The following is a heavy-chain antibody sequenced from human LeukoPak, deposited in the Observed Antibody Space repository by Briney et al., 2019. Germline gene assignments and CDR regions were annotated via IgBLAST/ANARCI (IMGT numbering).Heavy chain of an antibody. J-gene: IGHJ4*01. Sequence: GASLRLSCAASGFTFSSYAMTWVRQAPGKGLEWVSAISGSGGGTYYADSVKGRFTISRDNSKNTLYLQMNSLRAEDTAVYYCAKVGVQVAVTYNDYWGHGTLVTASS. V-gene: IGHV3-23*01. CDR2: ISGSGGGT. D-gene: IGHD6-19*01. CDR1: GFTFSSYA. CDR3: AKVGVQVAVTYNDY.